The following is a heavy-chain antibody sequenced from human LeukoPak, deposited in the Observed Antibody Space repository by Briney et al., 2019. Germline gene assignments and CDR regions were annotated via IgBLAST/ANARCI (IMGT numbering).Heavy chain of an antibody. CDR1: GFIFSNDW. J-gene: IGHJ3*02. D-gene: IGHD3-3*01. CDR2: IKNKIDGGTA. CDR3: TSYNDRDAFNI. Sequence: GGSLRLSCAASGFIFSNDWMSWVRQAPGKGLEWVGRIKNKIDGGTADYAAPVKGRFTISRDDSKNMLYLQMNSLRTEDTAVYYCTSYNDRDAFNIWGQGTMVTAS. V-gene: IGHV3-15*01.